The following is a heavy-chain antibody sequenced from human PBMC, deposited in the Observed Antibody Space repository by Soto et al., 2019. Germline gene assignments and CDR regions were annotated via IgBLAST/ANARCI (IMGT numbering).Heavy chain of an antibody. CDR1: GGSFSGYY. V-gene: IGHV4-34*01. CDR3: ARGLFQYSSSLLFDY. J-gene: IGHJ4*02. CDR2: INHSGST. D-gene: IGHD6-6*01. Sequence: QVQLQQWGAGLLKPSETLSLTCAVYGGSFSGYYCSWIRQHPGKGLEWIGEINHSGSTNYNPSLKSRVTISVDTSKNQFSRKLRSLTAADTAVYYCARGLFQYSSSLLFDYWGQGTLVTVSS.